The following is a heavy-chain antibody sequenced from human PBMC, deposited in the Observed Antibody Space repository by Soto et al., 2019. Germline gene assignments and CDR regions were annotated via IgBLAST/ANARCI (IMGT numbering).Heavy chain of an antibody. D-gene: IGHD4-17*01. CDR1: GYTFTSYD. V-gene: IGHV1-8*01. Sequence: GASVKVSCKASGYTFTSYDINWVRQATGQGLEWMGWMNPNSGNTGYAQKFQGRVTMTRNTSISTAYMELSSLRSEDTAVYYCAREATVVPDAFDIWGQGTMVTVSS. J-gene: IGHJ3*02. CDR3: AREATVVPDAFDI. CDR2: MNPNSGNT.